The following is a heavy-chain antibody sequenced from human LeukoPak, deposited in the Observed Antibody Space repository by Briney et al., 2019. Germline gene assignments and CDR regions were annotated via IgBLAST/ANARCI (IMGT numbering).Heavy chain of an antibody. J-gene: IGHJ4*02. CDR1: GYGFTSYW. D-gene: IGHD3-10*01. V-gene: IGHV5-51*01. CDR2: IFPGDSDT. Sequence: GESLKISCKGSGYGFTSYWIAWVRQMPGKGLQCMGFIFPGDSDTRYSPSFQGHVTISADKSISTAYLQWSSLEASDTAMYYCARGLDGSGFLLDYWGQGTPVTVSS. CDR3: ARGLDGSGFLLDY.